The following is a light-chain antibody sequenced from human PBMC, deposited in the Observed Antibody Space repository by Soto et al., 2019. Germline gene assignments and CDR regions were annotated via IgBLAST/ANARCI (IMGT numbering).Light chain of an antibody. CDR1: QSVSSN. Sequence: EMVMTQSPATLSVSPGERATLSCRASQSVSSNLAWYQEKPGQAPRLLIYGASARATGIPARFSGSGSGTDFSLTISRLEPEDFAVYFCHQYGKWPRTFGQGTKVDIK. CDR3: HQYGKWPRT. J-gene: IGKJ1*01. CDR2: GAS. V-gene: IGKV3-15*01.